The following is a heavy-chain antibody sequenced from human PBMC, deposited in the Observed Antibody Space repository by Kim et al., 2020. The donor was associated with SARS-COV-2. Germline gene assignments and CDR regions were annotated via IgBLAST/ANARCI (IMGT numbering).Heavy chain of an antibody. J-gene: IGHJ4*02. D-gene: IGHD4-4*01. CDR2: I. V-gene: IGHV3-11*01. Sequence: IDDADSVTGRFTSSRDNAKNSLYLQMNSLRAEDTAVYYCAREAYSKPFDYWGQGTLVTVSS. CDR3: AREAYSKPFDY.